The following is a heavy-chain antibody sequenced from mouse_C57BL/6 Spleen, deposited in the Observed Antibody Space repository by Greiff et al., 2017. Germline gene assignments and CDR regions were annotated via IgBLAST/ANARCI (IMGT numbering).Heavy chain of an antibody. CDR2: ILPGSGST. Sequence: VQLQQSGAELMKPGASVKLSCKATGYTFTGYWIEWVKQRPGHGLEWIGEILPGSGSTNYNEKFKGKATFTADTSSNTAYMQLRSLTTEDSAIYSGARGGGLRHWYFDVWGTGTTVTVSS. CDR3: ARGGGLRHWYFDV. V-gene: IGHV1-9*01. J-gene: IGHJ1*03. D-gene: IGHD2-4*01. CDR1: GYTFTGYW.